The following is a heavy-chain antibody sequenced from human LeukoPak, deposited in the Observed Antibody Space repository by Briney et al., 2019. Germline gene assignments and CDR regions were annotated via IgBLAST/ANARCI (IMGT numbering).Heavy chain of an antibody. CDR1: DFILSTYA. D-gene: IGHD4-23*01. Sequence: PGGSLRLSCTASDFILSTYAMSWVRQAPGKGLEWVSSISGNGAHPYYADSVRGRFSISRDNAKNTLYLQMNSLRVEDTAVYYCARGRPHGNDYWGQGTLVTVSS. J-gene: IGHJ4*02. CDR2: ISGNGAHP. CDR3: ARGRPHGNDY. V-gene: IGHV3-23*01.